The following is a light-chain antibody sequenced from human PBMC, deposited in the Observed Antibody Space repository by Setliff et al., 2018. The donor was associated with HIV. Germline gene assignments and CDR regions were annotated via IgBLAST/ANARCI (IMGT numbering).Light chain of an antibody. CDR2: DVS. CDR3: CSYAGSYTL. V-gene: IGLV2-11*01. J-gene: IGLJ2*01. CDR1: SSDVGAYNY. Sequence: QSALTQPRSVSGSPGQSVTIPCTGTSSDVGAYNYVSWYQQHPGKAPKLMIYDVSKRPSGVPDRFSGSKSGNTASLTISGLQAEDEADYYCCSYAGSYTLFGGGTQLTVL.